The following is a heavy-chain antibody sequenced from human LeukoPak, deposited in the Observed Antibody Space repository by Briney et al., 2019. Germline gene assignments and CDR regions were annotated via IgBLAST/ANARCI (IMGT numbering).Heavy chain of an antibody. V-gene: IGHV3-74*01. D-gene: IGHD3-22*01. CDR3: AREGVSGYRYFQD. J-gene: IGHJ1*01. Sequence: GGSLRLSCEASGFTFSSYWMHWVRQAPGKGLVWVSRINSDGSSTSYADSVKGRFTISRDNAKNTLYLQMNSLRAEDTAVYYCAREGVSGYRYFQDWGQGTLASISS. CDR2: INSDGSST. CDR1: GFTFSSYW.